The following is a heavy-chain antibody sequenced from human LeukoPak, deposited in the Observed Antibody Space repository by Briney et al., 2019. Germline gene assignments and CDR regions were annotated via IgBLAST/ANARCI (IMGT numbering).Heavy chain of an antibody. CDR2: IYKDGST. V-gene: IGHV3-53*01. CDR3: ARTTVTPGSYDAFDI. Sequence: PTGGSLRLSCAASGFTVSSNYMSWVRQAPGKELEWVSIIYKDGSTYYADSVKGQFIISRDNSKNTLYLQINSLRVEDTAVYYCARTTVTPGSYDAFDIWGQGTMVTVSS. CDR1: GFTVSSNY. D-gene: IGHD4-17*01. J-gene: IGHJ3*02.